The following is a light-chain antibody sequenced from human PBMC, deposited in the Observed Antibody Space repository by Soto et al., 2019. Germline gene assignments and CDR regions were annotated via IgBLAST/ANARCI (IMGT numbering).Light chain of an antibody. Sequence: EIALTQSPGTLSLSPGERATLSCRARQRVGGSYLAWYQQNPDQAPRLLIYGASSRATGIPDRFSGRGSGTDFTLTISGLEPEDFAVYYCQQYGKSPTWTFGQGTKVDIK. CDR2: GAS. CDR1: QRVGGSY. J-gene: IGKJ1*01. CDR3: QQYGKSPTWT. V-gene: IGKV3-20*01.